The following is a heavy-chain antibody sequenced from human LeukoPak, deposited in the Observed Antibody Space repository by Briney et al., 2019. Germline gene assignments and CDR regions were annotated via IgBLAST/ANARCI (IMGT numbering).Heavy chain of an antibody. J-gene: IGHJ4*02. CDR3: ARGGLRGDY. D-gene: IGHD4-17*01. V-gene: IGHV4-39*07. CDR1: GGSIRSSNMY. Sequence: SETLSLTCTVSGGSIRSSNMYWGWIRQPPGKGLEWIGSIHYSGNTYYNPSLKSRVTISVDTSKNQFSLKLSSVTAADTAVYYCARGGLRGDYWGQGTLVTVSS. CDR2: IHYSGNT.